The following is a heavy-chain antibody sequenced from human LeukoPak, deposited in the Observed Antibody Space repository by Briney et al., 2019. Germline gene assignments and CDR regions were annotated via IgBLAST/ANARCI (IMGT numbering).Heavy chain of an antibody. Sequence: ASVKVSCKASGYTFTSYGISWVRQAPGQGLEWMGWISAYNGNTNYAQKLQGRVTMTTDTSTSTAYMELRSLRSDDTAVYYCARAVSRSDSTNWFDPWGQGTLVTVSS. V-gene: IGHV1-18*01. CDR2: ISAYNGNT. CDR1: GYTFTSYG. J-gene: IGHJ5*02. CDR3: ARAVSRSDSTNWFDP. D-gene: IGHD2-15*01.